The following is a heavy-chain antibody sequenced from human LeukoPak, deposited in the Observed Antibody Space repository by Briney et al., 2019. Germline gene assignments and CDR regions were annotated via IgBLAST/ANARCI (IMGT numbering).Heavy chain of an antibody. D-gene: IGHD2-8*01. Sequence: PGGSLRLSCAASGFTFSSYSMNWVRQAPGKGLEWVSSISSSSSYKYFADSVKGRFTISRDNAKNSLFLQMNSLRAEDTAVYYCARDGPVLMVYSRGMDVWGQGTTVTVSS. V-gene: IGHV3-21*01. J-gene: IGHJ6*02. CDR1: GFTFSSYS. CDR3: ARDGPVLMVYSRGMDV. CDR2: ISSSSSYK.